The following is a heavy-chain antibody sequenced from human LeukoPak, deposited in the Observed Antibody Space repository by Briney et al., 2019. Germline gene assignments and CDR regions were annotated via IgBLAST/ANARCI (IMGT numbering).Heavy chain of an antibody. CDR2: IYHSGYT. Sequence: SETLSLTCTVSGGSISSYYWSWIRQPPGKGLKWIGNIYHSGYTTYSPSLRSRVTISVDTSKNQFSLKLSSVTAADTAVYYCARGSYCSGGSCYPTYYYYYYLDVWGKGTTVTVSS. J-gene: IGHJ6*03. D-gene: IGHD2-15*01. V-gene: IGHV4-59*12. CDR3: ARGSYCSGGSCYPTYYYYYYLDV. CDR1: GGSISSYY.